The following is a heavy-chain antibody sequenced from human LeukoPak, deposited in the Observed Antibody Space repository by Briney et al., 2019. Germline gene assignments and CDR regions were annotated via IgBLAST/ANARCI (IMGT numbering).Heavy chain of an antibody. J-gene: IGHJ4*02. D-gene: IGHD6-19*01. CDR1: GFTFSSYA. CDR2: ISYDGSNK. Sequence: GRSLRLSCAASGFTFSSYAMDWVRQAPGKGLEWVAVISYDGSNKYYADSVKGRFTISRDNSKNTLYLQMNSLRAEDTAVYYCASASIAVAGTKLNDYWGQGTLVTVSS. V-gene: IGHV3-30*14. CDR3: ASASIAVAGTKLNDY.